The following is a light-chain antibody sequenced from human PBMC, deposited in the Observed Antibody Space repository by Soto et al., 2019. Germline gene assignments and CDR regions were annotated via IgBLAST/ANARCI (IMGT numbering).Light chain of an antibody. Sequence: DIQMTQSPSTLSASVGDRFTITCRASQSISSWLAWYQQKPGKAPKLLIYKASSLESGVPSRFSGSGSGTDFTLAISSLEPEDFAVYYCQQRSNWPPVTFGGGTKVDIK. CDR2: KAS. CDR1: QSISSW. V-gene: IGKV1-5*03. CDR3: QQRSNWPPVT. J-gene: IGKJ4*01.